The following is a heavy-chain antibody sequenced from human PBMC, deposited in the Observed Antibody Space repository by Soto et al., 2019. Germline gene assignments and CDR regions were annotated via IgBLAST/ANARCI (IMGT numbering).Heavy chain of an antibody. CDR1: GGSISSYY. CDR3: ARDRPRRPYYMDV. V-gene: IGHV4-59*01. CDR2: IYYSGST. Sequence: SQTLSLTCTVSGGSISSYYWSWIRQPPGKGLEWIGYIYYSGSTNYNPSLKSRVTISVDTSKNQFSLKLSSVTAADTAVYYCARDRPRRPYYMDVWGKGTTVTVSS. J-gene: IGHJ6*03.